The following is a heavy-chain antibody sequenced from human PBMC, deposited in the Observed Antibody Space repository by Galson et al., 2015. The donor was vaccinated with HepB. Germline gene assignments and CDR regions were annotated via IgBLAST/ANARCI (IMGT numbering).Heavy chain of an antibody. CDR3: AKTSRYSPRDGGMDY. D-gene: IGHD5-24*01. CDR1: GFTFDDYA. CDR2: IRDNGRST. J-gene: IGHJ4*02. V-gene: IGHV3-23*01. Sequence: SLRLSCAASGFTFDDYAMHWVRQAPGKGLDWVSTIRDNGRSTYYADSVKGRFTIFRDNSRNTLYLQLNSLRAEDTAVYYCAKTSRYSPRDGGMDYWGQGTLVTVSS.